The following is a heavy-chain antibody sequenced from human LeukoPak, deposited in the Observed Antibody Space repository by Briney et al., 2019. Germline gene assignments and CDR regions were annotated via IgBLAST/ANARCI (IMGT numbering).Heavy chain of an antibody. CDR2: IYYSGST. Sequence: SEPLSLTCTVSGGSISSYYWSWIRQPPGKGLEWIGYIYYSGSTNYNPSLKSRVTISLDTSKNQFSLKLNSVAAADTAVYYCARGRIIAARPVDYWGQGTLVTVSS. V-gene: IGHV4-59*01. CDR1: GGSISSYY. D-gene: IGHD6-6*01. CDR3: ARGRIIAARPVDY. J-gene: IGHJ4*02.